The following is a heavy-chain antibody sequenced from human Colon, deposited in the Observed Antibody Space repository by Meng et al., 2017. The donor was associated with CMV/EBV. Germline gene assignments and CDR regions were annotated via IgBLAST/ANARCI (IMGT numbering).Heavy chain of an antibody. J-gene: IGHJ4*02. D-gene: IGHD3-10*01. CDR1: GGSISSSNYY. CDR3: ARRGVRSSSGSGY. CDR2: IYYTGST. Sequence: SETLSLTCTVSGGSISSSNYYWDWIRQPPGKGLEWIGTIYYTGSTYYKPSLSSRVTLPVDTSKNQFSLKLNSVTAADTAIYYCARRGVRSSSGSGYWGQGTLVTVSS. V-gene: IGHV4-39*01.